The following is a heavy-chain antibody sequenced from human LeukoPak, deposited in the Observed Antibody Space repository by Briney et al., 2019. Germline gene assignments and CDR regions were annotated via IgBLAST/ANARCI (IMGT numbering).Heavy chain of an antibody. CDR1: GYTFGDTW. CDR3: ATSYDMGWLIGY. Sequence: GGSLRLSCAASGYTFGDTWMNWVRQVPGQGLEWVANIKQDGSEKFYVASVKGRFTISRDNGKSSLYLQMNSLRAEDTALYYCATSYDMGWLIGYWGQGTLVTVSS. D-gene: IGHD3/OR15-3a*01. J-gene: IGHJ4*02. V-gene: IGHV3-7*03. CDR2: IKQDGSEK.